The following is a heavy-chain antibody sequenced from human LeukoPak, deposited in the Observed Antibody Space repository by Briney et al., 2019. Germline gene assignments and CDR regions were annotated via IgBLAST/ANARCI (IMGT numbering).Heavy chain of an antibody. CDR2: IIPILGIA. CDR1: GGTFSSYT. Sequence: ASVKVSCKASGGTFSSYTISWVRQAPGQGLEWMGRIIPILGIANYAQKFQGRVTITADKSTSTAYMELSSLRSEDTAVYYCARGGTYYYGSGSYYIENGAFDIWGQGTMVTVSS. CDR3: ARGGTYYYGSGSYYIENGAFDI. D-gene: IGHD3-10*01. V-gene: IGHV1-69*02. J-gene: IGHJ3*02.